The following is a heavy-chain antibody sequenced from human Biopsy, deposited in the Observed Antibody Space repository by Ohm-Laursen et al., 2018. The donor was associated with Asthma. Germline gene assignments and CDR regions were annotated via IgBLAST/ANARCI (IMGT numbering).Heavy chain of an antibody. CDR1: GGSVSSGSYY. D-gene: IGHD2-15*01. V-gene: IGHV4-61*01. J-gene: IGHJ2*01. CDR2: ISYSGST. Sequence: PSETLSPTCAVSGGSVSSGSYYWSWIRQPPGKGLAWVSYISYSGSTDYNPSLKSRLTISMDTSKNQFSLKLSSVTAADTAVYYCARVPTTLRYFDLWGRGTLVTVSS. CDR3: ARVPTTLRYFDL.